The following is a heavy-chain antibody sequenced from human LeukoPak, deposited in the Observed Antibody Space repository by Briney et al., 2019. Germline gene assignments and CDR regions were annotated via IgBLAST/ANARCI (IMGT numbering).Heavy chain of an antibody. Sequence: GGSLRLSCAASGFTFSSYAMSWVRQAPGKGLEWVSAISGSGGSTDYADSVKGRFTISRDNSKNTLYLQMTSLRAEDTAVYYCAKVVGPAAHYDYWGQGILVTVSS. J-gene: IGHJ4*02. CDR2: ISGSGGST. CDR1: GFTFSSYA. V-gene: IGHV3-23*01. CDR3: AKVVGPAAHYDY. D-gene: IGHD2-2*01.